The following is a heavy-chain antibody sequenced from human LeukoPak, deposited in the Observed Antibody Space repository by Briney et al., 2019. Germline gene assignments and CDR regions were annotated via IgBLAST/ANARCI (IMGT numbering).Heavy chain of an antibody. V-gene: IGHV3-30-3*01. Sequence: GRSLRLSCAASGFTFSSYAMHWVRQAPGKGLEWVAVISYDGSNKYYADSVKGRFTISRDNSKNTLYLQMNSLRAEDTAVYYCARDGKVVPAAIEVYYYYYMDVWGKGTTVTVSS. CDR1: GFTFSSYA. CDR3: ARDGKVVPAAIEVYYYYYMDV. J-gene: IGHJ6*03. D-gene: IGHD2-2*01. CDR2: ISYDGSNK.